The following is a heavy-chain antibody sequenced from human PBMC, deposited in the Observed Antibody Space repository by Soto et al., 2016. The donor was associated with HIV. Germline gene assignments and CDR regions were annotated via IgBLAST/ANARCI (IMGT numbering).Heavy chain of an antibody. J-gene: IGHJ4*02. V-gene: IGHV4-61*02. Sequence: VQLQESGPGLVKPSQTLSLTCTVSGGSISSGSYYWSWIRQPAGKGLEWIGRIYTSGSTNYNPSLKSRVTISVDTSKNQFSLKLSSVTAADTAVYYCASQGXLQLRRAGVDYWGQGTLVTVSS. CDR3: ASQGXLQLRRAGVDY. D-gene: IGHD1-1*01. CDR2: IYTSGST. CDR1: GGSISSGSYY.